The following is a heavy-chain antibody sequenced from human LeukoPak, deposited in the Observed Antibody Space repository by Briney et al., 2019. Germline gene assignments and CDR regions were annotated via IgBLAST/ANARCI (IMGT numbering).Heavy chain of an antibody. D-gene: IGHD3-10*01. CDR3: ARDYYGSGSLFDY. V-gene: IGHV3-23*01. J-gene: IGHJ4*02. CDR1: GFTFSSYA. Sequence: GGSLRLSCAASGFTFSSYAMSWVRQAPGKGLEWVSAISGSGGSTYYADSVKGRFTISRDNAKNSLYLQMNSLRAEDTAVYYCARDYYGSGSLFDYWGQGTLVTVSS. CDR2: ISGSGGST.